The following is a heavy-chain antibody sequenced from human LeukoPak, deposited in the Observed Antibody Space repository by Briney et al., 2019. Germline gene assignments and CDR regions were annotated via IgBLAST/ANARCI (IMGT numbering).Heavy chain of an antibody. Sequence: PGASLTLSCGATGFKIKSNDMSWVRQTTGKGLEWVSGINGGGGDSFYADSVKGRFTISRDNSKNTLYLQMNSLRAEDTAVYYCAKGLVTKYYFDYWGQGTLVTVSS. CDR3: AKGLVTKYYFDY. CDR2: INGGGGDS. V-gene: IGHV3-23*01. CDR1: GFKIKSND. J-gene: IGHJ4*02. D-gene: IGHD6-19*01.